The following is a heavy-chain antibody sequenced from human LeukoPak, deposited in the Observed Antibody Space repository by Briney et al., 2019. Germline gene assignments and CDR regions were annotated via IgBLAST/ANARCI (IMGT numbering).Heavy chain of an antibody. CDR2: IYYSGST. CDR3: ASLLGSSGYGP. V-gene: IGHV4-59*01. J-gene: IGHJ4*02. Sequence: SETLSLTCTVSDGSISSYHWSWIRQPPGKGLEWIGYIYYSGSTNYNPSLKSRVTISVDTSKNQFSLNLSSVTAADTAVYYCASLLGSSGYGPWGQGTLVTVSS. D-gene: IGHD3-22*01. CDR1: DGSISSYH.